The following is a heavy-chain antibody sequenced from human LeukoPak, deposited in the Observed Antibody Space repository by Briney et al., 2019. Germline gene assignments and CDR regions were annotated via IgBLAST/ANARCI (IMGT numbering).Heavy chain of an antibody. D-gene: IGHD3-10*01. Sequence: ASVKVSCTASGYTFTGYYMHWVRQAPRQGNEWMGWINPNSGGTNYAQKFQGRVTMTRDPSISTAYMELSRLRSDDPAVYYCARVRELWFGDGAGLDPWGQGTLVTVSS. CDR2: INPNSGGT. CDR3: ARVRELWFGDGAGLDP. J-gene: IGHJ5*02. V-gene: IGHV1-2*02. CDR1: GYTFTGYY.